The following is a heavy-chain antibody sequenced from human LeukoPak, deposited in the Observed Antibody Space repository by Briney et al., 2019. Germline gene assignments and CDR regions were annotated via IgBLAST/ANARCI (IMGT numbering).Heavy chain of an antibody. J-gene: IGHJ4*02. Sequence: ASETLSLTCTVSGGSISSSSYYWGWIRQPPGKGLEWIGRIYTSGSTNYNPSLKSRVTMSVDTSKNQFSLKLSSVTAADTAVYYCARGQSRSVFDYWGQGTLVTVSS. CDR2: IYTSGST. CDR1: GGSISSSSYY. V-gene: IGHV4-39*07. CDR3: ARGQSRSVFDY. D-gene: IGHD3-3*01.